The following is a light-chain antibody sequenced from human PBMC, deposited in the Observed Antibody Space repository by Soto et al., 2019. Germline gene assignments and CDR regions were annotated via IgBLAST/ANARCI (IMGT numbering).Light chain of an antibody. CDR1: QSISDY. CDR2: GAS. Sequence: DIQMTQSPSSLSASVGDRVAITCRSSQSISDYLNWYQQKPGKALKLVIYGASNLQSGVPPRFSGSGSGSEFTLTISGLQPDDFAIYFCQQSYSLPLTFGPGTKVD. V-gene: IGKV1-39*01. J-gene: IGKJ3*01. CDR3: QQSYSLPLT.